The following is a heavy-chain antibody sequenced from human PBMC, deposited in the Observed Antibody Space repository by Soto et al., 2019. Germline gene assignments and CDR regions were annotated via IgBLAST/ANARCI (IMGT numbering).Heavy chain of an antibody. CDR3: ARDRFGGTEGTNWLDP. J-gene: IGHJ5*02. CDR1: GFKFNSYG. V-gene: IGHV3-33*01. CDR2: ISYDGSDT. Sequence: QEQLVQSGGGVVQPGRSLRLSCAASGFKFNSYGMHWVRQAPGKGLAWVAVISYDGSDTSYGDSVKGRFTISRDNSKNTLHLQMSSLRLDDTAVYYCARDRFGGTEGTNWLDPWGQGSLVTVSS. D-gene: IGHD3-10*01.